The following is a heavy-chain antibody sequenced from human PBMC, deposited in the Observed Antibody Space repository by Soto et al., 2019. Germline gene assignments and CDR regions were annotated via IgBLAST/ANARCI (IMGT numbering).Heavy chain of an antibody. V-gene: IGHV3-23*01. J-gene: IGHJ6*02. Sequence: GGSLRLSCAASGFTFSSYAMSWVRQAPGKGLEWVSAISGSGGSTYYADSVKGRFTISRDNSKNTLYLQMNSLRAEDTAVYYCAKSSCSGGSCYRGGYYYYGMDGWGQGTTVTVSS. D-gene: IGHD2-15*01. CDR1: GFTFSSYA. CDR3: AKSSCSGGSCYRGGYYYYGMDG. CDR2: ISGSGGST.